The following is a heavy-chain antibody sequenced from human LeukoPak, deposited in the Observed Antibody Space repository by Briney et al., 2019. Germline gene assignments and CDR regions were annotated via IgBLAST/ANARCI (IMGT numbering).Heavy chain of an antibody. Sequence: SQTLSLTCTVSGGSISSGDYYWSWIRQPPGKGLEWIGYIYYSGSTYYNPSLKSRVTISVVTSKNQFSLKLSSVTAADTAVYYCARQTLGYWYFDLWGRGTLVTVSS. CDR3: ARQTLGYWYFDL. CDR2: IYYSGST. V-gene: IGHV4-30-4*01. CDR1: GGSISSGDYY. D-gene: IGHD3-10*01. J-gene: IGHJ2*01.